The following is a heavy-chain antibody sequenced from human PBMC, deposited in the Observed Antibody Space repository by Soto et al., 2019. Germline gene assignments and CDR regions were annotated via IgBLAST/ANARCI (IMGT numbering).Heavy chain of an antibody. CDR3: AKNGIYGRRPTYWHFPL. J-gene: IGHJ2*01. V-gene: IGHV6-1*01. Sequence: PSQTLSLTCAISVDSVSSNIAAWNWIRLSPSRGLEWLGRTFYRSNWYNEYTPAVKSRLTITSDTSKNHFSPNLNSVPPEDTAVYYCAKNGIYGRRPTYWHFPLGTRGTPVAVSS. CDR1: VDSVSSNIAA. CDR2: TFYRSNWYN. D-gene: IGHD1-1*01.